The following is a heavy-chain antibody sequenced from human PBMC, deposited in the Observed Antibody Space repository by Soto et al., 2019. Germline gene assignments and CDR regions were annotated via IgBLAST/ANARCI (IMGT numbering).Heavy chain of an antibody. CDR1: VYTFTSYG. CDR3: ARDHGLHGGDAFDI. Sequence: QVQLVQSGAEVKKPGASVKVSCKASVYTFTSYGISWVRQAPGQGLEWMGWSSAYNGNTNYAQKLQGRVTMTTDTSPGTDYMELWSQRTDDTAVDYCARDHGLHGGDAFDIWGQGTMVTASS. J-gene: IGHJ3*02. V-gene: IGHV1-18*04. CDR2: SSAYNGNT.